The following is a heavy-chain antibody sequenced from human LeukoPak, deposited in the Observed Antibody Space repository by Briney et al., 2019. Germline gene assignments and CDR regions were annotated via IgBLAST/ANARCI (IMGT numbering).Heavy chain of an antibody. CDR2: ISGSGGST. CDR3: AKEYGPGSYDEVGYDY. V-gene: IGHV3-23*01. J-gene: IGHJ4*02. Sequence: GGSLRLSCAAPGFTFSSYAMSWVRQAPGKGLEWVSAISGSGGSTYYADSVKGRFTISGDNSKNTLYLQMNSLRAEDTAVYYCAKEYGPGSYDEVGYDYWGQGTLVTVSS. CDR1: GFTFSSYA. D-gene: IGHD3-10*01.